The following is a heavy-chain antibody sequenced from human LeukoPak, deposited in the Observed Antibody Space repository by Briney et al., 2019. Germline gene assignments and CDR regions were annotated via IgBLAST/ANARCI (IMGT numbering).Heavy chain of an antibody. J-gene: IGHJ4*02. CDR1: GYTFTGYY. Sequence: DSVKVSCKASGYTFTGYYMHWVRQAPGQGLEWMGWINPNSGGTNYAQKFQGRVTMTRDTSISTAYMELSRLRSDDTAVYYCARDPSLGYCSSTSCYPLDYWGQGTLVTVSS. D-gene: IGHD2-2*01. CDR3: ARDPSLGYCSSTSCYPLDY. V-gene: IGHV1-2*02. CDR2: INPNSGGT.